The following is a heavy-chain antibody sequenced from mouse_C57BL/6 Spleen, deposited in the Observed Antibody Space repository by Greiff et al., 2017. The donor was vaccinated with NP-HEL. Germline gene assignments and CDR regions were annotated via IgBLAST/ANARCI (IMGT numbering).Heavy chain of an antibody. Sequence: VQLQQSGPELVKPGASVKISCKASGYTFTDYYMNWVKQSHGKSLEWIGDINPNNGGTSYNQKFKGKATLTVDKSSSTAYMELRSLTSEDSAVYYCARYLWLRRGLGYWGQGTTLTVSS. CDR1: GYTFTDYY. V-gene: IGHV1-26*01. D-gene: IGHD2-2*01. CDR3: ARYLWLRRGLGY. CDR2: INPNNGGT. J-gene: IGHJ2*01.